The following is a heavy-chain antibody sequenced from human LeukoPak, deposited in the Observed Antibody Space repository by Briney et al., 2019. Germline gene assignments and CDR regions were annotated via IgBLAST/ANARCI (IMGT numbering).Heavy chain of an antibody. V-gene: IGHV4-61*02. CDR1: GASTSIGSFY. D-gene: IGHD2-15*01. Sequence: PSQTLSLTCTVSGASTSIGSFYWSWIRQPAGKGLEWIGRIYTSGSTDYSPSLKSRVTISVDTSKNQFSLKLSSVTAADTAVYYCAREGDSGYCSGGSCYGWRNLDYWGQGTLVTVSS. CDR2: IYTSGST. CDR3: AREGDSGYCSGGSCYGWRNLDY. J-gene: IGHJ4*02.